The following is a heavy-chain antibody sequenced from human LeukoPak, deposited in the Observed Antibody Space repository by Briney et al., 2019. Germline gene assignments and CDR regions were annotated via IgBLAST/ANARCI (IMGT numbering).Heavy chain of an antibody. D-gene: IGHD3-22*01. CDR3: ARDSDYYDSKGIDAFDI. CDR2: IYYSGST. J-gene: IGHJ3*02. CDR1: GGSISSGDYY. V-gene: IGHV4-31*03. Sequence: SQTLSLTCTVSGGSISSGDYYWSWIRQHPGKGLEWIGYIYYSGSTYYNPSLKSRVTISVDTSKNQFSLKLSSVTAADTAVYYCARDSDYYDSKGIDAFDIWGQGTMVTVSS.